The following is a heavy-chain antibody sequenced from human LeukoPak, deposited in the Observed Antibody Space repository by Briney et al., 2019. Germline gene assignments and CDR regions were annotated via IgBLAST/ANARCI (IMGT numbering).Heavy chain of an antibody. CDR1: GFTFSNYW. J-gene: IGHJ4*02. V-gene: IGHV3-74*01. Sequence: GGSLRLSCAASGFTFSNYWMHWVRQAPGKGLVCVSRILSDESSIYYADSVKGRFTISRDNAKNTLYLQMNSLRVEDTAVYYCARAGYDSSGYYRHFDYWGQGTLVAVSS. CDR3: ARAGYDSSGYYRHFDY. D-gene: IGHD3-22*01. CDR2: ILSDESSI.